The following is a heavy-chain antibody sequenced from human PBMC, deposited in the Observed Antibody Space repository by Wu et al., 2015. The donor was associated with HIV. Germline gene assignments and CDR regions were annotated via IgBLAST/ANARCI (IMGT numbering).Heavy chain of an antibody. D-gene: IGHD5-12*01. J-gene: IGHJ6*02. CDR2: LTLIFGTS. Sequence: QVQLVQSGAEVKQPGSSVKVSCKSSGGTFSSFAINWVRQAPGQGLEWLGGLTLIFGTSKYAQRFQGRVTITTGESKGIAYMELSSLRSEDTAVYYCAINTDSVATSLYSLGVWGQGTVVTVSS. V-gene: IGHV1-69*05. CDR3: AINTDSVATSLYSLGV. CDR1: GGTFSSFA.